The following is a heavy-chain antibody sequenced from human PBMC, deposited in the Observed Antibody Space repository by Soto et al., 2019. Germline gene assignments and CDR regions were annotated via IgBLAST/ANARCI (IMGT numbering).Heavy chain of an antibody. D-gene: IGHD6-13*01. V-gene: IGHV5-51*01. Sequence: LKISCQCSGYTFSNFWIAWVRQLPGKGLEWMGIIYPGDYETRYSPSFHGKVTISADRSIGTAYLQWSSLEASDSAFYFCARSPRSSPYFDYWGQGALVTVSS. CDR2: IYPGDYET. CDR3: ARSPRSSPYFDY. J-gene: IGHJ4*02. CDR1: GYTFSNFW.